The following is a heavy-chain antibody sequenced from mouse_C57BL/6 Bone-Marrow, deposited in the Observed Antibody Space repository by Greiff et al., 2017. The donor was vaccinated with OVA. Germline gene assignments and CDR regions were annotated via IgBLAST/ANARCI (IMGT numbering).Heavy chain of an antibody. D-gene: IGHD1-1*01. J-gene: IGHJ2*01. CDR1: GYAFSSYW. CDR3: ARSDGTFFDY. Sequence: QVQLKESGAELVKPGASVKISCNASGYAFSSYWMNWVKQRPGKGLEWIGQIYPGDGDTNYNGKFKGQATLTADKSSSTAYMQLSSLTSEDSAVYFCARSDGTFFDYWGQGTTLTVSS. V-gene: IGHV1-80*01. CDR2: IYPGDGDT.